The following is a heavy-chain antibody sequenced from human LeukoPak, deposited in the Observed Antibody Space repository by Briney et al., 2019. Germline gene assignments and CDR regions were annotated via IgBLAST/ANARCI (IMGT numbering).Heavy chain of an antibody. CDR2: MNPNSGNT. D-gene: IGHD5-18*01. J-gene: IGHJ4*02. CDR1: GYTFTSYD. CDR3: AREAALYTYGFRPFDY. V-gene: IGHV1-8*01. Sequence: ASVKVSCKASGYTFTSYDINWVRQANGQGIEWMGWMNPNSGNTGNEKKFQGRVTMTRNNSISTAYMELSSLRAEDTAVYYCAREAALYTYGFRPFDYWGQGTLVTVSS.